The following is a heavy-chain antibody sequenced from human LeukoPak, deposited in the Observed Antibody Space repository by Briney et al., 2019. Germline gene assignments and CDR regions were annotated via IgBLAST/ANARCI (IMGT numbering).Heavy chain of an antibody. CDR2: MNQDGSEK. J-gene: IGHJ4*02. CDR1: GFTLSSYW. V-gene: IGHV3-7*05. CDR3: ARAMTTRHSI. Sequence: GGSLRLSCAASGFTLSSYWMNWVRQAPGKGLEWVANMNQDGSEKYYVDSVKGRFTISSDNAKNSLYLQMNGLRADDTAVYYCARAMTTRHSIWGQGTLVTVSS. D-gene: IGHD1-1*01.